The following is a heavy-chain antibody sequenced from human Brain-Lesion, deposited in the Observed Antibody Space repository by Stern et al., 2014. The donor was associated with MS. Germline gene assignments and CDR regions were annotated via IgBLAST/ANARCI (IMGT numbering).Heavy chain of an antibody. D-gene: IGHD5-12*01. CDR3: ARMRYSGDYFIDY. V-gene: IGHV2-70*01. CDR2: VDWDDEK. Sequence: SGPALVKPTQSLTLTCTFSGFSLSTPGVGVTWIRQPPGQALEWLALVDWDDEKYYSTSLKTRLSIFKDTSKNQVVLTMTNMDPVDTATYYCARMRYSGDYFIDYWGQGTLVTVSS. CDR1: GFSLSTPGVG. J-gene: IGHJ4*02.